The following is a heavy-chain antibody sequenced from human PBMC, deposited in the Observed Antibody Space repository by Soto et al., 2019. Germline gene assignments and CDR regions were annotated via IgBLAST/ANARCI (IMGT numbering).Heavy chain of an antibody. J-gene: IGHJ6*02. D-gene: IGHD2-21*02. Sequence: PXETLSLTCAVYGRSFSGYYWTWIRQPPGKGLDWIGEINHSGTINFNPSLKSRLTISLDTSKKHFSLKLSSVTDADTAAYYCARADRTLVTSYSLDVWGQGTTVTVSS. CDR3: ARADRTLVTSYSLDV. V-gene: IGHV4-34*01. CDR1: GRSFSGYY. CDR2: INHSGTI.